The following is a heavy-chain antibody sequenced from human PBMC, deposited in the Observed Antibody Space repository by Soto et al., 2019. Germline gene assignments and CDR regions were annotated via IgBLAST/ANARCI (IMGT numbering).Heavy chain of an antibody. CDR1: GGTFSSYT. CDR2: IIPILGIA. Sequence: QVQLVQSGAEVKKPGSSVKVSCKASGGTFSSYTISWVRQAPGQGLKWMGRIIPILGIANYAQKFQGRVTITADKSTSTAYMELSSLRSEDTAVYYCAKEVDIVVVVAARYFDLWGRGTLVTVSS. V-gene: IGHV1-69*08. CDR3: AKEVDIVVVVAARYFDL. D-gene: IGHD2-15*01. J-gene: IGHJ2*01.